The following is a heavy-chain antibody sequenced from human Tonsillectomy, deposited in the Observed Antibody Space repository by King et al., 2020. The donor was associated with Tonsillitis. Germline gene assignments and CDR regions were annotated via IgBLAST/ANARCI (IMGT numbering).Heavy chain of an antibody. J-gene: IGHJ4*02. D-gene: IGHD1-7*01. CDR2: VKSKTDGGTT. V-gene: IGHV3-15*07. CDR1: GFTFNHAW. CDR3: STDGFWNYGTDF. Sequence: VQLVESGGGLVQPGGSLGLSCVVSGFTFNHAWMNWVRQAPGKGLEWVGRVKSKTDGGTTDYGGPVKGRFTISRDDSKNTLYLQMNSLTAEDTAIYYCSTDGFWNYGTDFWGQGTLVTVSS.